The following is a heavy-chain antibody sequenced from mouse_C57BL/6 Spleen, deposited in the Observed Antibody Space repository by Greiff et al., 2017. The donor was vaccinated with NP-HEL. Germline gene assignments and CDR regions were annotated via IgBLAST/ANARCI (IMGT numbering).Heavy chain of an antibody. CDR2: IWSGGST. J-gene: IGHJ3*01. Sequence: VKLMESGPGLVQPSQSLSITCTVSGFSLTSYGVHWVRQSPGKGLEWLGVIWSGGSTDYNAAFISRLSISKDNSKSQVFFKMNSLQADDTAIYYCATYYGNYVGAYWGQGTLVTVSA. D-gene: IGHD2-10*01. V-gene: IGHV2-2*01. CDR3: ATYYGNYVGAY. CDR1: GFSLTSYG.